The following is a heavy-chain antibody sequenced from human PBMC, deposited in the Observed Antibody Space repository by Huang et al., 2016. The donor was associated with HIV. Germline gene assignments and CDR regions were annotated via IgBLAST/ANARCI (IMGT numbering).Heavy chain of an antibody. CDR1: GFTFSDYY. D-gene: IGHD2-15*01. CDR3: ARGRYRLHP. V-gene: IGHV3-11*01. CDR2: SSNTGDTI. J-gene: IGHJ5*02. Sequence: QVQLVESGGGLVKPEGSLRLSCAASGFTFSDYYMAWIRQAPGKGLELISYSSNTGDTIYDADSVRDRFTISRDNAKKSLSLQINSLRADDTAVYYCARGRYRLHPWGQGALVVVSS.